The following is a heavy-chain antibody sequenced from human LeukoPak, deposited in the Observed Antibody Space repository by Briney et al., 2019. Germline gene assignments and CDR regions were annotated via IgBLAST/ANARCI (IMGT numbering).Heavy chain of an antibody. Sequence: PGGSLRLSCAASGFTVSSNYMSWVRQAPGKGLECVSVIYSGGSTYYADSVKGRFTISRDNSKNTLYRQMNSLRAEDTAVYYCARDCSGDYCNFYYMDVWGKGTTVTVSS. CDR2: IYSGGST. V-gene: IGHV3-66*01. CDR1: GFTVSSNY. J-gene: IGHJ6*03. D-gene: IGHD1-26*01. CDR3: ARDCSGDYCNFYYMDV.